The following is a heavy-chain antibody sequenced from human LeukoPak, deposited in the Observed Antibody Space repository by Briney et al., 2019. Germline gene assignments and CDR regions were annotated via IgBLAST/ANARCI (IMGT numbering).Heavy chain of an antibody. Sequence: PSETLSLTCNVSGGSIGGHTFYWDWIRQPPGKGLEWIATIYYNGNTFYNPSLKSRVAISIDMSKSQFPLHLSSVTAADTAIYYCARLTALAGHRGAFDIWGPGTMVTVSS. CDR1: GGSIGGHTFY. V-gene: IGHV4-39*01. J-gene: IGHJ3*02. D-gene: IGHD6-19*01. CDR2: IYYNGNT. CDR3: ARLTALAGHRGAFDI.